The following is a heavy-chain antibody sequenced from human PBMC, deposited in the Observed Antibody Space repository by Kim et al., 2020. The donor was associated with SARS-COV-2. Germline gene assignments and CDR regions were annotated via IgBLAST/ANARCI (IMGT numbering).Heavy chain of an antibody. J-gene: IGHJ5*02. CDR2: INHSGST. Sequence: SETLSLTCAVYGGSFSGYYWSWIRQPPGKGLEWIGEINHSGSTNYNPSLKSRVTISVDTSKNQFSLKLSSVTAADTAVYYCARSGVSTYYYGSGSRHTYNWFDPWGQGTLVTVSS. CDR1: GGSFSGYY. CDR3: ARSGVSTYYYGSGSRHTYNWFDP. V-gene: IGHV4-34*01. D-gene: IGHD3-10*01.